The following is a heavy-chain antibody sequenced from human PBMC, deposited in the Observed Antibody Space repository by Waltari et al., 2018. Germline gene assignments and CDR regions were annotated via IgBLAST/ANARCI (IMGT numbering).Heavy chain of an antibody. V-gene: IGHV3-74*01. J-gene: IGHJ4*02. CDR3: ARKAGSGYPYGPFYYDN. D-gene: IGHD5-12*01. CDR2: LNVDGVYM. Sequence: EVHLAESGGGVVQPGGSLRLSCTGSGFRFGDYWMHWVRQAPGKGLEWVSRLNVDGVYMSDGDSVKGRFTISRDNAKNTVFLQLNSLRADDTAVYFCARKAGSGYPYGPFYYDNWGQGTLVTVSS. CDR1: GFRFGDYW.